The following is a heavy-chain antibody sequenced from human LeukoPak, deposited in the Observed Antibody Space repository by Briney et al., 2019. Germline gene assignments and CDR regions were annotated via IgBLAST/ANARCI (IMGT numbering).Heavy chain of an antibody. J-gene: IGHJ3*02. CDR2: ISSSSSYI. Sequence: PGGSLRLSCAASGFTFSSYSMNWVRQAPGKGLEWVSSISSSSSYIYYADSVKGRFTISRDNAKNSLYLQMNSLRAEDTAVYYCARDLPYSGYDSPDAFDIWGQGTMVTVSS. D-gene: IGHD5-12*01. CDR3: ARDLPYSGYDSPDAFDI. V-gene: IGHV3-21*01. CDR1: GFTFSSYS.